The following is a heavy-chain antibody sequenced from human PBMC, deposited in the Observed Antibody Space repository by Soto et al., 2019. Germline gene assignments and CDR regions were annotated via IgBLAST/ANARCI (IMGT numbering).Heavy chain of an antibody. J-gene: IGHJ5*02. D-gene: IGHD5-18*01. CDR1: GLTFSSYA. Sequence: GGSLRLSCAASGLTFSSYAMSWVRQAPGKGLEWISGISGSGDSTYYADSVKGRFTISRDNSKNTLYLQTNNLRAEDTAVYYCATGYSYAPFDPWGQGTLVTVSS. CDR3: ATGYSYAPFDP. V-gene: IGHV3-23*01. CDR2: ISGSGDST.